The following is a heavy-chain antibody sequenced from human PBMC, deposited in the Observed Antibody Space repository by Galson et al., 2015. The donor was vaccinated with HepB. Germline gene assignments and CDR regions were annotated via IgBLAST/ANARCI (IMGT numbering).Heavy chain of an antibody. CDR2: IRNKANSHAT. J-gene: IGHJ3*02. V-gene: IGHV3-73*01. D-gene: IGHD1-26*01. Sequence: SLRLSCAASGFTFSGSAMHWVRQASGKGLEWVGRIRNKANSHATTYAASVKGRFTISRDDSKNTAYLQLNSLNTEDTAVYYGTRPTSGSYEPRIVAFDIWGQGTVVTVSS. CDR1: GFTFSGSA. CDR3: TRPTSGSYEPRIVAFDI.